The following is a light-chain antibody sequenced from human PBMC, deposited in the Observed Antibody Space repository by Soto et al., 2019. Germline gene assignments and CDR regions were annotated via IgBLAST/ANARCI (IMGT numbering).Light chain of an antibody. CDR3: QSYDSSLSGSV. CDR1: SSNIGAGYD. CDR2: GNS. J-gene: IGLJ2*01. V-gene: IGLV1-40*01. Sequence: QSVLTQPPSVSGAPGQRVTISCTGSSSNIGAGYDVHWYQQLPGTAPKLLIYGNSSRPSGVPDRFSGSKSGTSASLAITGFQDEDAADDYCQSYDSSLSGSVFGGGTKLTVL.